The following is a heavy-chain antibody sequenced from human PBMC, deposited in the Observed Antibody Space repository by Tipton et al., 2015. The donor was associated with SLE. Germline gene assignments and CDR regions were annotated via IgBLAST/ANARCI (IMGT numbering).Heavy chain of an antibody. J-gene: IGHJ2*01. CDR3: AREFLNPVTTVHYYFDL. Sequence: TLSLTCTVSGGSISGYYWSWIRQPPGEGLECIGYVYSSEDTHYNPSLKSRVTMSVDTSKNHFSLKLISVTAADTAVYYCAREFLNPVTTVHYYFDLWGRGTLVTVSS. CDR1: GGSISGYY. CDR2: VYSSEDT. V-gene: IGHV4-59*12. D-gene: IGHD4-11*01.